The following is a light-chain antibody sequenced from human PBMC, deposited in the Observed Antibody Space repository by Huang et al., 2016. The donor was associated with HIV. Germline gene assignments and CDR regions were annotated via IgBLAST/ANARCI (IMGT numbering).Light chain of an antibody. J-gene: IGKJ2*01. CDR2: GSS. Sequence: EIVMTQSPATLSVSPGERATLSCRATQSVNSNLAWYQQKPGQATRLLIYGSSTRATGVPARFSGSGSGTEFTLAISSLQSEDFAVYYCQQYNNWPLYTFGQGTRLEIK. CDR3: QQYNNWPLYT. V-gene: IGKV3-15*01. CDR1: QSVNSN.